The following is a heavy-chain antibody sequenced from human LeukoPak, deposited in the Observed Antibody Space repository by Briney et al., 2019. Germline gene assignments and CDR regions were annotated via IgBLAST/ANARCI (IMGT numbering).Heavy chain of an antibody. CDR3: GKNRYSGSLSPFDI. Sequence: PSETLSLTCTVSGGSISSSSYYWGWIRQPPGKGLEWVSAISGGGGNTYYADSVKGRFTISRDNSKNTLYLQMNSLRAEDTAVYYCGKNRYSGSLSPFDIWGQGTMATVSS. D-gene: IGHD1-26*01. J-gene: IGHJ3*02. CDR2: ISGGGGNT. V-gene: IGHV3-23*01. CDR1: GGSISSSSYY.